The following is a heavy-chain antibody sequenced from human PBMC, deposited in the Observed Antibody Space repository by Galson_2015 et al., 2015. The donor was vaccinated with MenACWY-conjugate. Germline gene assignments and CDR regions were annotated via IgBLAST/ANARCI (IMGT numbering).Heavy chain of an antibody. CDR1: GFTFSSSW. CDR2: INSDGSTT. D-gene: IGHD5-12*01. J-gene: IGHJ3*02. V-gene: IGHV3-74*01. CDR3: ASALSGSKNALHI. Sequence: SLRLSCAVSGFTFSSSWMHWVRQVGGKGLVWVSRINSDGSTTAYEASVEGRFTISRDNAKNTLYLQMYNLRGEDTAVYYCASALSGSKNALHIWGQGTTVTVSS.